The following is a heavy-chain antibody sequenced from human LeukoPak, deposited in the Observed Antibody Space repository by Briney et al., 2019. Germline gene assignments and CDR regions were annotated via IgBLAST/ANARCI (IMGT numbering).Heavy chain of an antibody. CDR1: GGSISTYY. CDR3: AXHXYVXGSHRYLVDY. V-gene: IGHV4-4*07. D-gene: IGHD3-16*02. CDR2: VYADGST. J-gene: IGHJ4*02. Sequence: ETLSLXCTVSGGSISTYYWSWIRQPAGKGLEYIGRVYADGSTNYNPSLKSRVIMSLDTSKNQFSLKLSSVTAPDTAVYYCAXHXYVXGSHRYLVDYWGQGTLVTVSS.